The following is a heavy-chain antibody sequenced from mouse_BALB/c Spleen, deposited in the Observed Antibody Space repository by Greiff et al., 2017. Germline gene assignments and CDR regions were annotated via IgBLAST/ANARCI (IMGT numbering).Heavy chain of an antibody. CDR1: GFTFSSFG. V-gene: IGHV5-17*02. D-gene: IGHD1-1*01. CDR2: ISSGSSTI. J-gene: IGHJ3*01. CDR3: ARRSYGSSYGFAY. Sequence: EVQRVESGGGLVQPGGSRKLSCAASGFTFSSFGMHWVRQAPEKGLEWVAYISSGSSTIYYADTVKGRFTISRDNPKNTLFLQMTSLRSEDTAMYYCARRSYGSSYGFAYWGQGTLVTVSA.